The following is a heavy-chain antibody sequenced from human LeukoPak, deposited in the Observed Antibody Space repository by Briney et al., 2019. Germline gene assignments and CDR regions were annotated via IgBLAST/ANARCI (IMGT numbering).Heavy chain of an antibody. CDR2: ISYDGSNK. D-gene: IGHD6-6*01. CDR3: ARAPKYSIAIDY. J-gene: IGHJ4*02. CDR1: GFTFSSYG. V-gene: IGHV3-30*03. Sequence: GGSPRLSCAASGFTFSSYGMHWVRQAPGKGLEWVAVISYDGSNKYYADSVKGRLTISRDNSKNTLYLQMNSLRAEDTAVYYCARAPKYSIAIDYWGQGTLVTVSS.